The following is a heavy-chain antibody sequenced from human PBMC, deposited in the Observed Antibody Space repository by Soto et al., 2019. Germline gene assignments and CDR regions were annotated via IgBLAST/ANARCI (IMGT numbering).Heavy chain of an antibody. V-gene: IGHV1-2*02. CDR1: GYTFTGHY. J-gene: IGHJ3*02. Sequence: ASVKVSCKASGYTFTGHYMHWVRQAPGQGLEWMGWINPNSVGTNYAQEFQGRVTMTRDTSISTACMELSRLRSDDTAVYYCAREPMVRAAHGFDIWGQGTMVTVSS. CDR3: AREPMVRAAHGFDI. D-gene: IGHD3-10*01. CDR2: INPNSVGT.